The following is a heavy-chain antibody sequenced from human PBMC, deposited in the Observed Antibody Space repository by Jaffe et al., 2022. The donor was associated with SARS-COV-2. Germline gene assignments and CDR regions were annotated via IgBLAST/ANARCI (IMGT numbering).Heavy chain of an antibody. CDR2: ISSGGGRT. J-gene: IGHJ4*02. V-gene: IGHV3-23*01. CDR1: GFSFSGFA. Sequence: EMRFLESGGGLAQPGGSLRLSCVDSGFSFSGFAMSWVRQAPGKGLEWVSSISSGGGRTFYADSVRGRCSISRENSQSKLDLEMRSLTAEDTGVYYCVSGYSQSPGFGSWGQGTLVTVSS. D-gene: IGHD5-12*01. CDR3: VSGYSQSPGFGS.